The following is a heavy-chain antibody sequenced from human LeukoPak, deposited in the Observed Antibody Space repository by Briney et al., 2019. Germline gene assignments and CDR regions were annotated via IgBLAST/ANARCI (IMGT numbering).Heavy chain of an antibody. CDR2: IKRDGSKT. CDR3: ARYCSDGRCHSDRFDY. V-gene: IGHV3-74*01. CDR1: GLSFSDFW. Sequence: GRSLRLSCAASGLSFSDFWTHWVSQAPRKGLVWVSRIKRDGSKTDCADSVRGRFTISRDTAKNRLYLQMNSLRAEYTAVYYCARYCSDGRCHSDRFDYWGQGGLVTV. J-gene: IGHJ4*02. D-gene: IGHD2-15*01.